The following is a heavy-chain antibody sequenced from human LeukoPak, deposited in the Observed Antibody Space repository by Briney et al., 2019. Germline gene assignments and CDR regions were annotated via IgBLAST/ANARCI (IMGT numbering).Heavy chain of an antibody. CDR1: GYTFTSYY. CDR3: ARDPNYYDSSGYYYVSDY. V-gene: IGHV1-46*01. J-gene: IGHJ4*02. Sequence: ASVKVSCKASGYTFTSYYMHWVRQAPGQGLEWMGIINLSGGTTYYAQKFQGRVTMTNDMSTSTVYMELSSLRSEDTAVYYCARDPNYYDSSGYYYVSDYWGQGTLVTVSS. CDR2: INLSGGTT. D-gene: IGHD3-22*01.